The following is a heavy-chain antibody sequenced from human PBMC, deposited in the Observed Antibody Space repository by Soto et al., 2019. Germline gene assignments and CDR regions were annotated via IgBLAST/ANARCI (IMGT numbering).Heavy chain of an antibody. D-gene: IGHD6-13*01. CDR1: GFSFSSCA. J-gene: IGHJ4*02. CDR2: ISGSGRST. CDR3: VKHTLFSDSWYEDY. Sequence: QLGGYLRLSCAASGFSFSSCAMSWVRQAPGKGLEWVSVISGSGRSTDYADSVKGRFTMSRDNSKNMVFLQMNSLSAEDTAVYYCVKHTLFSDSWYEDYWGQVTLSTVS. V-gene: IGHV3-23*01.